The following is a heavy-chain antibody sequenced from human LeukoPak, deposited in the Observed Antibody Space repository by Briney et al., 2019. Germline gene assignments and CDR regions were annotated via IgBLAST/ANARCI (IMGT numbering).Heavy chain of an antibody. CDR2: IFHGEST. J-gene: IGHJ3*02. CDR3: ARDRTASLFDI. V-gene: IGHV4-30-2*01. Sequence: SQTLSLTCSVSGGSISTGTSYWSWIRQPPGKGLQWIGYIFHGESTYYNPSLQSRVTISVDKSKNQFSLKVTSVTAADTAVYYCARDRTASLFDIWGQGTMVTVSS. CDR1: GGSISTGTSY.